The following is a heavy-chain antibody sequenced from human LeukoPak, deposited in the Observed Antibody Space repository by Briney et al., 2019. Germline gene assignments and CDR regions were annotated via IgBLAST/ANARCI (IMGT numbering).Heavy chain of an antibody. CDR3: ARDEYFFDS. CDR2: ISSSGSYI. CDR1: GFTFSSHW. J-gene: IGHJ4*02. Sequence: GGSLRLSCAASGFTFSSHWMSWVRQAPGKGLEWVSSISSSGSYIYYADSMKGRFTISRDNAKDSLSLQMNDLRAEDTAVYYCARDEYFFDSWGQGTLVTVSS. V-gene: IGHV3-21*01.